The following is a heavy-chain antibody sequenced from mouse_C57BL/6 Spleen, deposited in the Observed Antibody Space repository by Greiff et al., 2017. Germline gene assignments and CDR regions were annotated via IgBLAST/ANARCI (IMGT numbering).Heavy chain of an antibody. CDR2: IDPSDSYT. V-gene: IGHV1-59*01. Sequence: QVQLQQPGAELVRPGTSVKLSCKASGYTFTSYWMHWVKQRPGQGLEWIGVIDPSDSYTNYNQKFKGKATLTVDTSSSTAYMQLSSLTSEDSAVXDCERYYGSSYKFAYWGQGTLVTVSA. CDR3: ERYYGSSYKFAY. J-gene: IGHJ3*01. D-gene: IGHD1-1*01. CDR1: GYTFTSYW.